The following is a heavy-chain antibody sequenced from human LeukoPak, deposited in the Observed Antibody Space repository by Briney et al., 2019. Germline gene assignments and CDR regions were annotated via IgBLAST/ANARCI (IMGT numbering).Heavy chain of an antibody. CDR2: FDPEDGET. V-gene: IGHV1-24*01. CDR1: GYTLTKLS. J-gene: IGHJ6*03. Sequence: ASVKVSCKVSGYTLTKLSMHWVRQAPGKGLEWMGGFDPEDGETIYAQKFQGRVTLTEDTSTDTAYMELSSLSSADTAMYYCALNAYCSSNSCWGNYYYYYMDFWGKGTTVTVSS. D-gene: IGHD2-2*01. CDR3: ALNAYCSSNSCWGNYYYYYMDF.